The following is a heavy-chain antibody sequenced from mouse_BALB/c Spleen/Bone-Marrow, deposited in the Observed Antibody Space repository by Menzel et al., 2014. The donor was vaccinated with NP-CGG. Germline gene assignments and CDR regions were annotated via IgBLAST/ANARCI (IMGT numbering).Heavy chain of an antibody. CDR3: ARNLKDPFAY. Sequence: VKLAESGPGLVSPSQSLSITCTASGFSLSRYSIHWIRQPPGNGLEWLGMIWGGGSTYYNPALKSRLSIIKDNSKSQVFLKMNCLQTDDTAIYYCARNLKDPFAYWGQGTLVTVSA. CDR1: GFSLSRYS. CDR2: IWGGGST. V-gene: IGHV2-6-4*01. J-gene: IGHJ3*01.